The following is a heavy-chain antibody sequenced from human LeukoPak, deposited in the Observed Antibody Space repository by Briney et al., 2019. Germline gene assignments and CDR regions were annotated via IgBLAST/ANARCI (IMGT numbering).Heavy chain of an antibody. D-gene: IGHD3-10*01. V-gene: IGHV3-7*01. CDR2: INQDGSDK. Sequence: SGGSLRLSCAASGFSLSNYWMSWVRQAPGKGLEWEANINQDGSDKYYVDSVMGRFTISKDNAKNSVYLQMNSLRPEDTAIYYCAWYGVTHGLDVWGQGTTVTVSS. CDR3: AWYGVTHGLDV. CDR1: GFSLSNYW. J-gene: IGHJ6*02.